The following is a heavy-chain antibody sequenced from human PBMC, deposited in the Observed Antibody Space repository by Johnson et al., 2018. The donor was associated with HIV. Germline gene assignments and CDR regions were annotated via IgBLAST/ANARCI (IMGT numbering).Heavy chain of an antibody. V-gene: IGHV3-30-3*01. CDR2: ISYDGSTK. Sequence: QVQLVESGGGVVQPGRSLRVSCAASGFTFSGSAMHWVRQASGKGLAWVAVISYDGSTKYYADSVKGRFTISRDNAKNTLYMQMNSLKTEEPAVSYCTTEAPTLLRAFDIWGQGTMVTVSS. J-gene: IGHJ3*02. CDR1: GFTFSGSA. CDR3: TTEAPTLLRAFDI.